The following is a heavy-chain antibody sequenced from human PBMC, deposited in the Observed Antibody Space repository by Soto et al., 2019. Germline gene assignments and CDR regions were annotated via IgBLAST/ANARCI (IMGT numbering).Heavy chain of an antibody. J-gene: IGHJ6*02. CDR1: GGSISSGGYS. CDR3: ARANLGRRTAGYYYHGMDV. Sequence: SETLSLTCGVSGGSISSGGYSWSWIRQPPGKGLEWIGYIYHSGSTNYNASLKSRVTISVDTSKNQFSLRMSSVTAADTAVYYCARANLGRRTAGYYYHGMDVWGQGTTVTVSS. D-gene: IGHD2-21*02. CDR2: IYHSGST. V-gene: IGHV4-30-2*02.